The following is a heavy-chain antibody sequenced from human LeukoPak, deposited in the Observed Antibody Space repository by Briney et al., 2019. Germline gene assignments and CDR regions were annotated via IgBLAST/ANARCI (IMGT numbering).Heavy chain of an antibody. CDR3: ARGASYGSGSHYYFDY. CDR2: ISSSGNPI. Sequence: PGGSLRLSCAVSGFSFSSYSMNWARQAPGKGLEWISYISSSGNPINYADSVEGRFTISRDNAKNSLYLQMNSLRAEDTAIYYCARGASYGSGSHYYFDYWGQGTLVTVSS. J-gene: IGHJ4*02. D-gene: IGHD3-10*01. CDR1: GFSFSSYS. V-gene: IGHV3-48*01.